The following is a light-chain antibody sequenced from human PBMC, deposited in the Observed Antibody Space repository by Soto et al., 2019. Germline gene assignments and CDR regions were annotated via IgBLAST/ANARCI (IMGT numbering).Light chain of an antibody. Sequence: DIQMTQSSASLSASVGDRVTITCWASQAINKNLNWYRHKLGKAPELLIYDASDSQAGVPSRFSGSGSGADFTLIISGLQPEDFATYYCQQSYNSPYTFGQGTKLEIK. V-gene: IGKV1-39*01. CDR3: QQSYNSPYT. CDR1: QAINKN. J-gene: IGKJ2*01. CDR2: DAS.